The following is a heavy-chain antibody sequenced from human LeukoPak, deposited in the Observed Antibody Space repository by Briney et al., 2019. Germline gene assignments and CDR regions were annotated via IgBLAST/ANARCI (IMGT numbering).Heavy chain of an antibody. J-gene: IGHJ4*02. CDR3: AKDRPHPSAEPTNFDF. CDR2: TVGSGGSA. V-gene: IGHV3-23*01. Sequence: GGSLRVSRAAPGFTFSIYAMCWVCQALGERLEWGSATVGSGGSAYYADSVKGRFTISRDNSKNTLYLQMNNLRAEDTAVYYCAKDRPHPSAEPTNFDFWGQGTLVTVSS. D-gene: IGHD1-14*01. CDR1: GFTFSIYA.